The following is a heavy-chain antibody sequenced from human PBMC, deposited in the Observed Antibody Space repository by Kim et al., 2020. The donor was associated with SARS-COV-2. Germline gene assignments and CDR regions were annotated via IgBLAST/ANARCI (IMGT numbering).Heavy chain of an antibody. CDR3: TAPPDY. V-gene: IGHV3-15*01. CDR2: KADGGTA. J-gene: IGHJ4*02. Sequence: KADGGTADHAAPVKGRFTISSDDSNNTLYLQMDSLKTEDTAVYYCTAPPDYWGQGTLVTVSS.